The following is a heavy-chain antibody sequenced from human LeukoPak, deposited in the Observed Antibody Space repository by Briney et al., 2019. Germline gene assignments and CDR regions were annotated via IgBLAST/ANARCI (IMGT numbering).Heavy chain of an antibody. V-gene: IGHV4-38-2*02. D-gene: IGHD3-10*01. Sequence: SETLSLTCTVSGYSISSGYFWGWIRQPPGKGLECIGTIYHSGSTYYNPSLKSRVTISVDTSKNQFSLKLSSVTAADTAVYYCARLNRFGELYRAFDIWGQGTMVTVSS. CDR3: ARLNRFGELYRAFDI. CDR2: IYHSGST. CDR1: GYSISSGYF. J-gene: IGHJ3*02.